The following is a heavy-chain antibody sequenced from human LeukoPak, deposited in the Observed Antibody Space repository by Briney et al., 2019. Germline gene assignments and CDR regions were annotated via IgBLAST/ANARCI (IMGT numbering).Heavy chain of an antibody. CDR3: ARVTYYYDNSGENYYFDY. Sequence: ASVKVSCKVSGYTLTEFSMHWVRQAPGKGLEWMGDFDPDDGETIYAQNFQGRVTMTEDTSTDTAYMELSRLRSDDTAVYYCARVTYYYDNSGENYYFDYWGQGTLVTVSS. D-gene: IGHD3-22*01. CDR2: FDPDDGET. CDR1: GYTLTEFS. J-gene: IGHJ4*02. V-gene: IGHV1-24*01.